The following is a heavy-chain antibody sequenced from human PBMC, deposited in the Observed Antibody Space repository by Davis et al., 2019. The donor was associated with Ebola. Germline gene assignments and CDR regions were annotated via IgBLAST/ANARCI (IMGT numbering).Heavy chain of an antibody. V-gene: IGHV1-69*04. CDR3: ARVEFSIVLVVYARGYAFDI. D-gene: IGHD2-8*02. J-gene: IGHJ3*02. Sequence: SVKVSCKASGGTFSSYAISWVRQAPGQGLEWMGRIIPILGIANYAQKFQGRVTITADKSTSTAYMELSSLRDEDTAVYYCARVEFSIVLVVYARGYAFDIWGQGTMVTVSS. CDR1: GGTFSSYA. CDR2: IIPILGIA.